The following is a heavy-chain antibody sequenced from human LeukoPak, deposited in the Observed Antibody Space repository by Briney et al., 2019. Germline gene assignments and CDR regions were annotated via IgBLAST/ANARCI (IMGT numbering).Heavy chain of an antibody. CDR1: GFTFSSYA. CDR2: ISDSGDST. J-gene: IGHJ6*03. D-gene: IGHD1-1*01. V-gene: IGHV3-23*01. CDR3: AKRGVERVGDYHYYYYLDV. Sequence: PGGSLRLSCAASGFTFSSYAMNWVRQAPGKGLRWVSSISDSGDSTYYADSVKGRFTISGDTSKNTLFLQMNSLRAEDTALYYCAKRGVERVGDYHYYYYLDVWGKGTTVTVSS.